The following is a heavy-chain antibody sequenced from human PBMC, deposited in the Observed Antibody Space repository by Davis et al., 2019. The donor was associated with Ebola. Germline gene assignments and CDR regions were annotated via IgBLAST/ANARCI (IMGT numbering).Heavy chain of an antibody. CDR1: GFTFTNFG. V-gene: IGHV3-23*01. CDR3: AKAPFSWNYFDY. CDR2: ISGSGGSV. Sequence: GESLKISCAASGFTFTNFGFNWVRQTPGKGLEWLSFISGSGGSVFYADSVKGRFTISRDNSKNTLYLQMNSLRAEDTAVYYCAKAPFSWNYFDYWGQGTLVTVSS. J-gene: IGHJ4*02. D-gene: IGHD6-13*01.